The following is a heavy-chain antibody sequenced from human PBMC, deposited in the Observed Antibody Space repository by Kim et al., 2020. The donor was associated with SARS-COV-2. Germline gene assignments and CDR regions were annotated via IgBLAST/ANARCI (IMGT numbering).Heavy chain of an antibody. CDR2: IGTAGDT. CDR1: GFTFSKYD. V-gene: IGHV3-13*01. J-gene: IGHJ3*02. D-gene: IGHD1-1*01. CDR3: ARGSMGRAPGPDDAFDI. Sequence: GGSLRLSCAASGFTFSKYDMHWVRQPTGRGLGWVSAIGTAGDTFYLGSVKGRFTISRDNAKNSLYLQMNSLTAGDTAVYYCARGSMGRAPGPDDAFDIWGQGTVVTVSP.